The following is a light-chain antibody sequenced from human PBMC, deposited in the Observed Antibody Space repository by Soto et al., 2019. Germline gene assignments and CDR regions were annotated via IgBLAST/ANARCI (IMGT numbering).Light chain of an antibody. CDR2: GAS. J-gene: IGKJ1*01. CDR3: QQYGSSPSWT. CDR1: QSVSSSY. V-gene: IGKV3-20*01. Sequence: EIVLTQSPGPLSLSPGERATLSCRASQSVSSSYLAWYQQKPGQAPRLLIYGASSRATGIPDRFSGSGSGTDFTLTISRLEPEDFAVYYCQQYGSSPSWTFGQGTKVEI.